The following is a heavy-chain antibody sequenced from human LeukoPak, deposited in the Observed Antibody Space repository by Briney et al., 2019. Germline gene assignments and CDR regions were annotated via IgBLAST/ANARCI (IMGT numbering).Heavy chain of an antibody. D-gene: IGHD5-24*01. J-gene: IGHJ4*02. CDR1: GFTFSSYA. Sequence: GESLRLSCAASGFTFSSYAMHWVRQAPGKGLEWVAVISYDGSNKYYADSVKGRFTISRDNSKNTLYLQMNSLRAEDTAVYYCAREEMATLDYWGQGTLVTVSS. CDR2: ISYDGSNK. CDR3: AREEMATLDY. V-gene: IGHV3-30-3*01.